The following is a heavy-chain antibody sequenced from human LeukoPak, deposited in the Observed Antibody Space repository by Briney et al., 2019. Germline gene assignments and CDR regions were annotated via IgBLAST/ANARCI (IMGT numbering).Heavy chain of an antibody. D-gene: IGHD3-3*01. J-gene: IGHJ4*02. Sequence: NAGGSLRLSCAASGFTFSSYNMNWVRQAPGKGLEWVSSITRSSYIYYADSVKGRFTISRANAKNSLYLQMDSLRAEDTAVYYCARAPGTGIFGVVIPSPFDYWGQGTLVTVSS. CDR1: GFTFSSYN. V-gene: IGHV3-21*01. CDR2: ITRSSYI. CDR3: ARAPGTGIFGVVIPSPFDY.